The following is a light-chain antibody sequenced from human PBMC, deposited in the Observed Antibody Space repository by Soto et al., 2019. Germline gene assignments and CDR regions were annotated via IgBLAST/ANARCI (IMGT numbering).Light chain of an antibody. CDR3: HHHVGPPWA. CDR2: GAS. V-gene: IGKV3-20*01. J-gene: IGKJ1*01. Sequence: EIVLTQSPGTLSLSPGERATLSCRASQSVNRFLAWFQQKPGQVPRLLIYGASNRATGIPDRFSGSGSETDFTVTITRLEPEDFAVYYCHHHVGPPWAFGQGTKVENK. CDR1: QSVNRF.